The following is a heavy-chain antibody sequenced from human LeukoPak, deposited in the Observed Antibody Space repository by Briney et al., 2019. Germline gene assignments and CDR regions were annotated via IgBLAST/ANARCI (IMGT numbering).Heavy chain of an antibody. Sequence: GGSLRLSCVASGFTFSSYYMHWVRQVPGKGLVWVSRINGDESSTTYADSVKGRFTISRDNAKNTLYLQMNTLRAEDTAVYYCARVRDCGGGSCFSYLDYWGQGTLVTVSS. CDR2: INGDESST. CDR3: ARVRDCGGGSCFSYLDY. V-gene: IGHV3-74*01. J-gene: IGHJ4*02. D-gene: IGHD2-15*01. CDR1: GFTFSSYY.